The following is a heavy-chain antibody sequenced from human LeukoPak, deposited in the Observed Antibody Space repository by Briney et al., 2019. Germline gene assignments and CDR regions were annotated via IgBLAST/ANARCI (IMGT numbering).Heavy chain of an antibody. CDR1: GFTLDNYN. CDR2: IRSYSSYI. CDR3: ARFAEVYYYVDV. V-gene: IGHV3-21*01. Sequence: GGSLRLSCAASGFTLDNYNFNWVRQAPGKGLEWVASIRSYSSYIHYADSVKGRFTISRDDAKKSLYLQRDSLRAEDTAVYFCARFAEVYYYVDVWGTGTTVIVS. J-gene: IGHJ6*03. D-gene: IGHD2-21*01.